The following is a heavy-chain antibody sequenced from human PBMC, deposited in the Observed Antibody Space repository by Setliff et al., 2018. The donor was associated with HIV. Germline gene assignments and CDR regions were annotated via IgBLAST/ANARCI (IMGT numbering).Heavy chain of an antibody. CDR1: GYTFTDYF. Sequence: GASVKVSCKSSGYTFTDYFMHWVRQAPGKGLEWMGWISPDNANTRISQKFRGSVTMTRDRSINTAYMEFTGLTSDDTAVYYCARQLSNSLESWGQGTPVTVSS. D-gene: IGHD1-1*01. CDR3: ARQLSNSLES. V-gene: IGHV1-2*02. J-gene: IGHJ4*02. CDR2: ISPDNANT.